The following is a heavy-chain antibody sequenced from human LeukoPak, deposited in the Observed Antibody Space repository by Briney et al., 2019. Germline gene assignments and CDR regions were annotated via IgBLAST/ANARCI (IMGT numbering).Heavy chain of an antibody. CDR1: GGSISSSSYY. CDR3: ARGGTVTDAFDI. Sequence: SETLSLTCTVSGGSISSSSYYWGWIRQPPGKGLEWIGSIYYSGSTYYNPSLKSRVTISVDTSKNQFSLKLSSVTAADTAMYYCARGGTVTDAFDIWGQGTMVTVSS. D-gene: IGHD4-17*01. CDR2: IYYSGST. V-gene: IGHV4-39*07. J-gene: IGHJ3*02.